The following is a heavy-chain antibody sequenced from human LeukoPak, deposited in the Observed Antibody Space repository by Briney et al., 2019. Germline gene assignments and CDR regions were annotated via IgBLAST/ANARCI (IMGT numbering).Heavy chain of an antibody. CDR3: ATRPGYRAFDY. D-gene: IGHD1-1*01. CDR2: ISDSGGKT. V-gene: IGHV3-23*01. J-gene: IGHJ4*02. CDR1: GFTFSNYG. Sequence: PGGSLGLSCAASGFTFSNYGMNWVRQAPGKGLEWVSVISDSGGKTHYADSVKGRFTISRDNSKNTLYLQMNSLRLEDTAVYYCATRPGYRAFDYWGQGTLVTVSS.